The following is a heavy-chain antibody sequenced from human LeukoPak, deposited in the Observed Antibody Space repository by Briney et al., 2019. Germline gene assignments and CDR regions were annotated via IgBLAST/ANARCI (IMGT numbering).Heavy chain of an antibody. Sequence: GGSLRLSCAASGFTFSTYGMHWVRQAPGKGLEWVSLISGDGGSTYYADSVKGRFTISRDNSKNSLYLQMNSLRTEDTALYYCAKASPYGSGWLEVWGQGTMVTVSS. V-gene: IGHV3-43*02. J-gene: IGHJ3*01. D-gene: IGHD6-19*01. CDR3: AKASPYGSGWLEV. CDR2: ISGDGGST. CDR1: GFTFSTYG.